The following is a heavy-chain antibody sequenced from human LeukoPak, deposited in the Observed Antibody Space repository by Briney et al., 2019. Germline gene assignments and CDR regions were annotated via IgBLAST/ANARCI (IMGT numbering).Heavy chain of an antibody. CDR2: IRYDGSNK. CDR1: GFTFSSYG. Sequence: GGSLRLSCAASGFTFSSYGMHWVRQAPGRGLEWVAFIRYDGSNKYYADSVKGRFTISRDNSKNTLYLQMNSLRAEDTAVYYCAKKGYTVVTRGNYFDYWGQGTLVTVSS. D-gene: IGHD4-23*01. CDR3: AKKGYTVVTRGNYFDY. V-gene: IGHV3-30*02. J-gene: IGHJ4*02.